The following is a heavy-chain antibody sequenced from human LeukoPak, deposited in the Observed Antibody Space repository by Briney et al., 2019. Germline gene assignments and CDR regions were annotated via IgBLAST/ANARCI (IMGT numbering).Heavy chain of an antibody. D-gene: IGHD6-13*01. J-gene: IGHJ4*02. CDR1: GGTFSSYA. Sequence: SVKVSCKASGGTFSSYAISWVRRAPGQGLEWMGRIIPILGIANYAQKFQGRVTITADKSTSTAYMELSSLRSEDTAVYYCARGSDSSSWSKDYWGQGTLVTVSS. CDR2: IIPILGIA. V-gene: IGHV1-69*04. CDR3: ARGSDSSSWSKDY.